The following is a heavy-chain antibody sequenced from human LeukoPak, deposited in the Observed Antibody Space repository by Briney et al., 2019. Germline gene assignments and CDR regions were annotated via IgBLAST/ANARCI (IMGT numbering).Heavy chain of an antibody. CDR1: GYTFTGYY. D-gene: IGHD3-22*01. J-gene: IGHJ4*02. CDR3: ASQARGYYYVSTRYYFDY. CDR2: INPNSGGT. V-gene: IGHV1-2*02. Sequence: ASVKVSCKASGYTFTGYYMHWVRQAPGQGLEWMGWINPNSGGTNYAQKFQGRVTMTRDTSISTAYMELSRLRSDDTAVYYCASQARGYYYVSTRYYFDYWGQGTLVTVSS.